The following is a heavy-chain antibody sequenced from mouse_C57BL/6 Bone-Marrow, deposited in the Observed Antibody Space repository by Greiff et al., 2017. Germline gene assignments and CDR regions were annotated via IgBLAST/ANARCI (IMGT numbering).Heavy chain of an antibody. J-gene: IGHJ1*03. D-gene: IGHD1-1*01. CDR1: GYSFTDYN. Sequence: VQLQQSGPELVKPGASVKISCKASGYSFTDYNMNWVKQSNGKSLEWIGVINPNYGTTSYNQKFKGKATLTVDQSSSTAYMQRSSLTSEDAAVYYCAIEGYYGSSYERYYEGWGTGTTVAVSS. CDR2: INPNYGTT. CDR3: AIEGYYGSSYERYYEG. V-gene: IGHV1-39*01.